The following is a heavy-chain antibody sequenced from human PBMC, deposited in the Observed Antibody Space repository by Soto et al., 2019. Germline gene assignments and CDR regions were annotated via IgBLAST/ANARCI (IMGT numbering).Heavy chain of an antibody. D-gene: IGHD3-10*01. CDR2: IKEDGSER. CDR1: GFTFSSYW. V-gene: IGHV3-7*04. J-gene: IGHJ4*02. CDR3: ARATGADKEDY. Sequence: EVQLVESGGGLVQPGGSLRLSCAASGFTFSSYWMSWVRQAPGKGLEWVANIKEDGSERYYVDSVKGRFTISRDNAKNSLYLQMKILRAEDTAVYYCARATGADKEDYWGQGTLVTVSS.